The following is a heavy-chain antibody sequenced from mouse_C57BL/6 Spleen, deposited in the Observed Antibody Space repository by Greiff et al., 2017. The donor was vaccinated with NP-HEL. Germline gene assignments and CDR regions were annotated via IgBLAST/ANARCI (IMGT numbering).Heavy chain of an antibody. CDR2: IDPADGET. V-gene: IGHV14-2*01. CDR3: ATERCGMAY. CDR1: GYNIKDYY. Sequence: VQLQQPGAELVMPGASVKLSCTASGYNIKDYYMHWVKQRTEQGLEWIGRIDPADGETKYTPKFQGKSTITVDTSSNTAYLQLSSLTSEDTAVYYCATERCGMAYWGQGTWVTVSS. J-gene: IGHJ4*01.